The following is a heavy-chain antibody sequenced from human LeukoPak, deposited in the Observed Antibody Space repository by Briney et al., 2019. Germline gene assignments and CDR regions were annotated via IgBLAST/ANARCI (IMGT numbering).Heavy chain of an antibody. CDR1: GYTFTSYG. CDR2: MNPNSGKT. D-gene: IGHD5-12*01. J-gene: IGHJ4*02. CDR3: TRSVRRGSIDY. Sequence: ASVMLSCKASGYTFTSYGISWVRQAPGQGLEWMGWMNPNSGKTGYAQKFQGRVTMTRSSSISTAYMELSSLRSEDTAVYYCTRSVRRGSIDYWGPGTLVTVSS. V-gene: IGHV1-8*02.